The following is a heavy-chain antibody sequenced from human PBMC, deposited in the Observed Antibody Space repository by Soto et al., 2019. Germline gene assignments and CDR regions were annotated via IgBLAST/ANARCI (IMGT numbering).Heavy chain of an antibody. CDR3: TRDASRGSSARGWFEP. CDR2: ISSNSAYI. J-gene: IGHJ5*02. D-gene: IGHD6-13*01. Sequence: GGSLRLSCAASGFTFRSFTMNWVRQAPGKGLEWVSTISSNSAYIYYTDALRGRFTISRDNAKNSLHLQMNSLRAEDKAVYYCTRDASRGSSARGWFEPWGPGTLVTVSS. V-gene: IGHV3-21*01. CDR1: GFTFRSFT.